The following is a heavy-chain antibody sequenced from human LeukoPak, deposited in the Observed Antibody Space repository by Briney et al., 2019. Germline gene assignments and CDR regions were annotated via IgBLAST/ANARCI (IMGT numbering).Heavy chain of an antibody. CDR3: AKDGWYISYMDV. Sequence: GASVKVSCKASGYSFTGYSMHWVRQAPGQGLEWMGWISPNSGDTNYAQKFQGRVTLTRDTSISTAYMELSRLRSDDTALYYCAKDGWYISYMDVWGKGTTVTVSS. D-gene: IGHD6-19*01. J-gene: IGHJ6*03. V-gene: IGHV1-2*02. CDR2: ISPNSGDT. CDR1: GYSFTGYS.